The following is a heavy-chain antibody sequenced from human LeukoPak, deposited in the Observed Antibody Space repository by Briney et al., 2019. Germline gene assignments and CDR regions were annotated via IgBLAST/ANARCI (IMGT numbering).Heavy chain of an antibody. V-gene: IGHV1-18*01. D-gene: IGHD3-10*01. CDR3: ARRSVNGSGSPGGYYYCYMDV. J-gene: IGHJ6*03. Sequence: GASVKVSCKASGYTFTSYGISWVRRAPGQGLEWMGWISAYNGNTNYAQKFQGRVTITADESTSTAYMELSSLRSEDTAVYYCARRSVNGSGSPGGYYYCYMDVWGKGTTVTVSS. CDR1: GYTFTSYG. CDR2: ISAYNGNT.